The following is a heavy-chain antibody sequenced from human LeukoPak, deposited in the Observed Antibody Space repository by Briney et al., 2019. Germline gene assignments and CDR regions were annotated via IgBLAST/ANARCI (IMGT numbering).Heavy chain of an antibody. CDR2: IKNDGSDK. CDR3: VNLGYSD. J-gene: IGHJ4*02. D-gene: IGHD5-12*01. CDR1: GFSFSAAW. Sequence: PGGSLRLSCEASGFSFSAAWMTWVRQAPGKGLEWVATIKNDGSDKYYVDSVKGRFTLSRDNAKNSVYLQMNGLRVEDTAVYYCVNLGYSDGGQGTLVTVSS. V-gene: IGHV3-7*01.